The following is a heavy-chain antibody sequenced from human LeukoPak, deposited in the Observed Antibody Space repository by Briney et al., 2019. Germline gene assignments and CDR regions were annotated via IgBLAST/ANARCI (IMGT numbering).Heavy chain of an antibody. Sequence: SETLSLTCTVSGGSISSYYWSWIRQPPGKGLEWIGYIYYSGSTNYSPSLKSRVTISVDTSKNQFSLKLSSVTAADTAVYYCARQFWSGYYTDYYYYMDVWGKGTTVTVSS. CDR1: GGSISSYY. CDR3: ARQFWSGYYTDYYYYMDV. J-gene: IGHJ6*03. V-gene: IGHV4-59*01. CDR2: IYYSGST. D-gene: IGHD3-3*01.